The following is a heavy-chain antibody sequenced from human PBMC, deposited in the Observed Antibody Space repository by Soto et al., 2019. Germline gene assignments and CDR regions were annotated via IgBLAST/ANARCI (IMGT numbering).Heavy chain of an antibody. CDR3: AKHLLAVAGYLHGRDV. J-gene: IGHJ6*02. CDR2: ISHAGSNK. Sequence: QVQLVESGGGVVQPGRSLRLSCAASGFTFSSYGMHWVRQAPGKGLEWVAVISHAGSNKYFADSVKGRFTISRDNSQNTLYLQMNSLRAEDTAVYYCAKHLLAVAGYLHGRDVWGQGTTVTVSS. CDR1: GFTFSSYG. D-gene: IGHD6-19*01. V-gene: IGHV3-30*18.